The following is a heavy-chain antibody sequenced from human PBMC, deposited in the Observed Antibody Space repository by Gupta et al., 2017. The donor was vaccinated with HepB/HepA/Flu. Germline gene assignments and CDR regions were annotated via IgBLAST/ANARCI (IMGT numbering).Heavy chain of an antibody. Sequence: QVQLVESGGGVVQPGRSLRLSCAASRFTFGSYDMHWVRQAPGKGLEWVAGISHDATKKYYADSVKGRFTISRDNSKNTLYLQMNSLRPEDTALYYCAAHDYWGQGTLVTVSS. CDR2: ISHDATKK. V-gene: IGHV3-30*03. CDR3: AAHDY. CDR1: RFTFGSYD. J-gene: IGHJ4*02.